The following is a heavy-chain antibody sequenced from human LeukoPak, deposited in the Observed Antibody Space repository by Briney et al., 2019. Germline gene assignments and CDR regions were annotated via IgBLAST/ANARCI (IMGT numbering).Heavy chain of an antibody. Sequence: ASVKVSCKASGYTFINYYVHWVRQAPGQGPEYMGIINPSAGNTNYAQKFQGRITMTRDTSTTTLYMELSRLVSEDTAGYYCARERPSECYFDYWGQGTLVTVSS. D-gene: IGHD3-3*01. J-gene: IGHJ4*02. V-gene: IGHV1-46*01. CDR1: GYTFINYY. CDR2: INPSAGNT. CDR3: ARERPSECYFDY.